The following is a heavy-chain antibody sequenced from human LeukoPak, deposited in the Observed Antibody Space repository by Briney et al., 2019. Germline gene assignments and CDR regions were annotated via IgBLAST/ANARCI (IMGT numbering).Heavy chain of an antibody. J-gene: IGHJ4*02. CDR3: ARDSGWLREFDY. CDR2: ISYDGSNK. D-gene: IGHD5-12*01. Sequence: GGSLRLSCAASGFTFSSYGMHWVRQAPGKGLEWVAVISYDGSNKYYADSVKGRLTISRDNSKNTLYLQMNSLRAEDTAVYYCARDSGWLREFDYWGQGTLVTVSS. V-gene: IGHV3-30*03. CDR1: GFTFSSYG.